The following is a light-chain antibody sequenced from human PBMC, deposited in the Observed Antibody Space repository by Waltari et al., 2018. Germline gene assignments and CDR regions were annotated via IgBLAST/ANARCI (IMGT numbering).Light chain of an antibody. CDR2: DVS. Sequence: QSALTQPASVSGSPGQSITISCTGTSSDVGGYDYVSWYQQHPGKAPKLMIYDVSNRPSGVSNRFSGSKSGNTASLTISGLQAEEEADYYCSSYTSISACVLFGGGTKLTVL. CDR3: SSYTSISACVL. V-gene: IGLV2-14*03. CDR1: SSDVGGYDY. J-gene: IGLJ3*02.